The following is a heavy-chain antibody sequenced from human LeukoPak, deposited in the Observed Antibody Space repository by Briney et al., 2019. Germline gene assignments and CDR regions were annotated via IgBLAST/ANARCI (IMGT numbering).Heavy chain of an antibody. J-gene: IGHJ4*02. CDR3: AKAFDYNGLRGEGGSFDC. CDR1: AFNFSKND. D-gene: IGHD4-11*01. CDR2: IGIAGDT. V-gene: IGHV3-13*01. Sequence: GGSLRLSCVASAFNFSKNDMHWVRQTPERGLEWVSAIGIAGDTYYADPVKGRFTISRENGKNSVYLQMNSLRAGDTAVYFCAKAFDYNGLRGEGGSFDCWGQGALVTVPS.